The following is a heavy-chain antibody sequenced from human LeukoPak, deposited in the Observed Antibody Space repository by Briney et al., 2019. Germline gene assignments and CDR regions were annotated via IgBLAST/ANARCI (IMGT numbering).Heavy chain of an antibody. CDR3: AKQWGCSSYNCYRFYFYYGIDV. CDR1: GFTFSSYG. D-gene: IGHD2-2*02. Sequence: QSGGSLRLSCAASGFTFSSYGMHWVRQAPGKGLEWVAVISYDGSNKYYADSVKGRFTISRDNSKNTLYLQMNSLRAEDTAVYYRAKQWGCSSYNCYRFYFYYGIDVWGQGTTVTVSS. V-gene: IGHV3-30*18. J-gene: IGHJ6*01. CDR2: ISYDGSNK.